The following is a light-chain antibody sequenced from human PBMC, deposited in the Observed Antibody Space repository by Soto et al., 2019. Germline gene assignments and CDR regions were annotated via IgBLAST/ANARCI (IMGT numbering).Light chain of an antibody. CDR2: KAS. Sequence: DIQMTQSPSTLSASVGDRVTITCRASQSISSWLASYQQKPGKAPNLLIYKASSCESGVPSRFSSSGSGRTFTPTIISLQPYDFSTYYCQQYNSYSTTFGQGTKVEIK. J-gene: IGKJ1*01. V-gene: IGKV1-5*03. CDR1: QSISSW. CDR3: QQYNSYSTT.